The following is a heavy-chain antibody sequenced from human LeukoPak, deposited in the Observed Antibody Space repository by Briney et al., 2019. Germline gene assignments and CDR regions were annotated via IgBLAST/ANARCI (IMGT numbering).Heavy chain of an antibody. J-gene: IGHJ4*02. CDR1: GYPLTGYY. Sequence: ASVKVSCKASGYPLTGYYVHWVRQAPGHGLEWMGWVNPRNGGTHSAQKFQGRVSMTGDTSITTAYMELSSLTSDDTAVYYCARREGVVTHFDYWGQGTLVTVSS. CDR3: ARREGVVTHFDY. D-gene: IGHD2-15*01. V-gene: IGHV1-2*02. CDR2: VNPRNGGT.